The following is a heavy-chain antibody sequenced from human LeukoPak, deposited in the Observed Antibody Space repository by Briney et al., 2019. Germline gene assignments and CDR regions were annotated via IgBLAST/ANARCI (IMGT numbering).Heavy chain of an antibody. CDR3: ARGPTVTFNYHYGMDV. V-gene: IGHV3-72*01. Sequence: GGSLRLSCATSGFAFSDHCMDWVRQAPGKGLEWVARTRSKARGYTTEYAASVKGRFTVSRDESMNSLYLQMNSLKTEDTAVYYCARGPTVTFNYHYGMDVWGQGTTVTVSS. J-gene: IGHJ6*02. D-gene: IGHD4-17*01. CDR1: GFAFSDHC. CDR2: TRSKARGYTT.